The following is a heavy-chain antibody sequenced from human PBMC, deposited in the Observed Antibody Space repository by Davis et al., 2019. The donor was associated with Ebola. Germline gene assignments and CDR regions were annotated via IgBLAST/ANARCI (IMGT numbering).Heavy chain of an antibody. V-gene: IGHV1-2*02. Sequence: ASVKVSCKASGYTFTGNYIHWVRQAPGRGLEWMGWIDPNTGGTKYAQKFQGRVTMTRDTSITTAYMELSSLRSDDTALYYCVRSDLWFGEEILAWYFDYWGQGALVTVSS. CDR1: GYTFTGNY. CDR2: IDPNTGGT. D-gene: IGHD3-10*01. J-gene: IGHJ4*02. CDR3: VRSDLWFGEEILAWYFDY.